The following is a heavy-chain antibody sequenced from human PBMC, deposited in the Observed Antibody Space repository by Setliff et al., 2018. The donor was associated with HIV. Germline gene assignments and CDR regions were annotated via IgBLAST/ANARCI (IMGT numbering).Heavy chain of an antibody. D-gene: IGHD6-19*01. CDR3: ARVRYSSAWTIIDDAFDI. CDR1: GYTFNTYG. J-gene: IGHJ3*02. Sequence: ASVKVSCKASGYTFNTYGISWVRQAPGQGLEWMGWISANNGNTKYSQKLQGRVTITRDTSASTVHMELSSLRSEDTAVYYCARVRYSSAWTIIDDAFDIWGQGTTVTVSS. CDR2: ISANNGNT. V-gene: IGHV1-18*01.